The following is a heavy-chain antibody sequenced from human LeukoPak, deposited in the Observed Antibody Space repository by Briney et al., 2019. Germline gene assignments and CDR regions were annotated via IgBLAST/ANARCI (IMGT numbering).Heavy chain of an antibody. J-gene: IGHJ5*02. CDR2: IYYSGST. Sequence: SETLSLTCTVSGGSISSYYWSWIRQPPGQGLEWIGYIYYSGSTNYNPSLKSRVTMSVDTSKNQFSLKLSSVTAADTAVYYCARVGDWFDPWGQGTLVTVSS. V-gene: IGHV4-59*01. CDR1: GGSISSYY. D-gene: IGHD3-10*01. CDR3: ARVGDWFDP.